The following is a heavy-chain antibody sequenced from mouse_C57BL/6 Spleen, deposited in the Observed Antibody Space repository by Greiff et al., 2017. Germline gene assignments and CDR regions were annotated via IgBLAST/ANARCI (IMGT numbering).Heavy chain of an antibody. CDR1: GYSITSGYY. Sequence: EVQLQQSGPGLVKPSQSLSLTCSVTGYSITSGYYWNWIRQFPGNKLEWMGYISYDGSNNYNPSLKNRISITRDTSKNQFFLKLNSVTTEDTATYYCAEGNPYYAMDYWGQGTSVTVSS. CDR2: ISYDGSN. J-gene: IGHJ4*01. CDR3: AEGNPYYAMDY. V-gene: IGHV3-6*01. D-gene: IGHD2-1*01.